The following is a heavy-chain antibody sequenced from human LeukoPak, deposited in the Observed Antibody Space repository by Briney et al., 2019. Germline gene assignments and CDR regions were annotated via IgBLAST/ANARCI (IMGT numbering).Heavy chain of an antibody. V-gene: IGHV4-34*01. J-gene: IGHJ4*02. CDR2: VNDRETA. D-gene: IGHD6-13*01. CDR3: ARETAAAGSFIAIHDY. CDR1: GGSFSGYY. Sequence: SETLSLTCAVYGGSFSGYYWSWVRQPPGKGLEWIGEVNDRETANYNPSLKSRVTISVDTSRNQFSLKLTSVTAADTAIYYCARETAAAGSFIAIHDYWGQGTLVTVSS.